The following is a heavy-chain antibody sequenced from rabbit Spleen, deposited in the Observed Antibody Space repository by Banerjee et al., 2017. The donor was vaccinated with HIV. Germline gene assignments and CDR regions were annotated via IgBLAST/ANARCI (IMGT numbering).Heavy chain of an antibody. CDR1: GFSFSSSDW. V-gene: IGHV1S40*01. CDR2: IDPVFGTT. J-gene: IGHJ4*01. Sequence: QSLEESGGDLVKPGASLTLTCTASGFSFSSSDWIYWVRQAPGKGLEWIGYIDPVFGTTYYASWTKGRFTTSKAASTTVTLQMTSLTAADTATYFCAREKSGSYGYDLWGQGTLVTVS. CDR3: AREKSGSYGYDL. D-gene: IGHD6-1*01.